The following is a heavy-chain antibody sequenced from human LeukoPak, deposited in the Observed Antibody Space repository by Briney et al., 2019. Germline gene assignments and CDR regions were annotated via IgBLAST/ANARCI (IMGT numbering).Heavy chain of an antibody. CDR2: IIPILGIA. D-gene: IGHD2-15*01. J-gene: IGHJ6*02. CDR1: GGTLSSYA. CDR3: ARDRGDCSGGSCYSYYYGMDV. Sequence: SVKVSCKASGGTLSSYAISWVRQAPGQGLEWMGRIIPILGIANYAQKFQGRVTITADKSTSTAYMELSSLRSEDTAVYYCARDRGDCSGGSCYSYYYGMDVWGQGTTVTVSS. V-gene: IGHV1-69*04.